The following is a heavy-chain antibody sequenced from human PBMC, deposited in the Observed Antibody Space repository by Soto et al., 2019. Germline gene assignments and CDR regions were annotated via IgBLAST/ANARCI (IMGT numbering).Heavy chain of an antibody. D-gene: IGHD6-19*01. CDR2: IYPGDSDI. J-gene: IGHJ4*02. V-gene: IGHV5-51*01. CDR1: GYRFSNYW. CDR3: ARQPSYSNGWYIDY. Sequence: GESLKISCKGSGYRFSNYWIGLVRQMSGKGLEWMGMIYPGDSDIRYSPSFRGQVTISADKSSTTAYLQWSSLKASDTAMYYCARQPSYSNGWYIDYWGQGTQVTVSS.